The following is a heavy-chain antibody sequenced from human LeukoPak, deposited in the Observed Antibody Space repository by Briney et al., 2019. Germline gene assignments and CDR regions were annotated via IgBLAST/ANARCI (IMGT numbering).Heavy chain of an antibody. CDR3: ARVHDLYYDFWSGYYIAAGFDY. V-gene: IGHV1-3*01. J-gene: IGHJ4*02. CDR1: GYTFTSYA. CDR2: INAGNGNT. Sequence: GASVKVSCKASGYTFTSYAMHWVRQAPGQRLEWMGWINAGNGNTKYSQKFQGRVTITRDTSASTAYMELSSLRSEDTAVYYCARVHDLYYDFWSGYYIAAGFDYWGQGTLVTVSS. D-gene: IGHD3-3*01.